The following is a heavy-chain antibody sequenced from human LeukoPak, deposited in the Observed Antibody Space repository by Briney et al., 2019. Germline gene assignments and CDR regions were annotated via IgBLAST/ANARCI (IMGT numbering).Heavy chain of an antibody. CDR1: GGSISSGDYY. CDR3: ARGPYPVFDY. V-gene: IGHV4-30-4*01. CDR2: IYYSGST. J-gene: IGHJ4*02. D-gene: IGHD2-2*02. Sequence: SETLSLTCTVSGGSISSGDYYWGWIRQPPGKGLEWIGYIYYSGSTYYNPSLKSRVTISVYTSKNQFSLKLSSVTAADTAVYYCARGPYPVFDYWGQGTLVTVSS.